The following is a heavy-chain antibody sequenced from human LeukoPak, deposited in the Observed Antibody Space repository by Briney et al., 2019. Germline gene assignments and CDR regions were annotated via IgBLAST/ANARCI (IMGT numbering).Heavy chain of an antibody. CDR3: ATRPTYWGIAVAAAGEGVYFDY. J-gene: IGHJ4*02. V-gene: IGHV1-24*01. CDR2: FDPEDGET. CDR1: GYTLTELS. D-gene: IGHD6-19*01. Sequence: ASVKVSCKGSGYTLTELSMHWVRQAPGKGLEWMGGFDPEDGETIYAQRFQGRVTMTEDTSTDTAYMELSSLRSEDTAVYYCATRPTYWGIAVAAAGEGVYFDYWGQGTLVTVSS.